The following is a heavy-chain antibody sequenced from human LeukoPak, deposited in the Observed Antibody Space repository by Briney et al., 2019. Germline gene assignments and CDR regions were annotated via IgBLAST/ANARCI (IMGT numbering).Heavy chain of an antibody. CDR3: ARHMVRGVIPHDY. CDR2: ISGSGGST. CDR1: GFTFSSYA. V-gene: IGHV3-23*01. D-gene: IGHD3-10*01. J-gene: IGHJ4*02. Sequence: GGSLRLSCAASGFTFSSYAMSWVGQAPGKGLEWVSGISGSGGSTYYADSVKGRFTISRDNSKNTLYLQMNSLRAEDTAVYYCARHMVRGVIPHDYWGQGTLVTVSS.